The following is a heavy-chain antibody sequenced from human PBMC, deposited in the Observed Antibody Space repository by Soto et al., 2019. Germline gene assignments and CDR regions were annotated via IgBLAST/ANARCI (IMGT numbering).Heavy chain of an antibody. CDR3: ASVYDIVSGYADFDY. CDR1: GFTFSTYT. D-gene: IGHD3-3*01. CDR2: ITGRSNYK. Sequence: GGSLRLSCASSGFTFSTYTMNWVRQAPGKGLEWVSSITGRSNYKYYTDSVKGRFTISRDNAKNSLYLQMNRLRAEDTAVYYCASVYDIVSGYADFDYWGLGTLVTVSS. J-gene: IGHJ4*02. V-gene: IGHV3-21*01.